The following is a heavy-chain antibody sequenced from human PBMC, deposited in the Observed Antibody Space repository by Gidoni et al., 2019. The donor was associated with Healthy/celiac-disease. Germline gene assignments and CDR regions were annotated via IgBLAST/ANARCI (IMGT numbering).Heavy chain of an antibody. CDR3: ARAEGGYCSSTSCRENFFDY. V-gene: IGHV3-30-3*01. J-gene: IGHJ4*02. D-gene: IGHD2-2*01. CDR2: ISFDGNNK. Sequence: QVQLVESGGGVVQPGRSLRLSCAASRLPFRNYAMHWVRQAPGKGLEWVALISFDGNNKYYAASVKGRFTISRDNSKNTLFLQMNSLRAEDTAVYYCARAEGGYCSSTSCRENFFDYWGQGTLVTVSS. CDR1: RLPFRNYA.